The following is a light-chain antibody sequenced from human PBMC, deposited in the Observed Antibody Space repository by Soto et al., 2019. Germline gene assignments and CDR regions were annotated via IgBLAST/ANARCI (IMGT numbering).Light chain of an antibody. CDR3: TSYTTSSTGV. CDR1: SSDVGAYNY. Sequence: QSALTQPASVSGSPGQSITISCTGTSSDVGAYNYVSWCQHHPGKAPKLIIYDVNNRPSGVSNRFSGSKSGNTASLTISGLQADDEAYYYCTSYTTSSTGVFGGGTKL. CDR2: DVN. J-gene: IGLJ3*02. V-gene: IGLV2-14*03.